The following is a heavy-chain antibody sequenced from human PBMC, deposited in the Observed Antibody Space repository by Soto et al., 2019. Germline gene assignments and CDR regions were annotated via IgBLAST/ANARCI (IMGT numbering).Heavy chain of an antibody. CDR2: IYYSGST. V-gene: IGHV4-30-4*01. D-gene: IGHD5-18*01. Sequence: SETLSLTCTVSGGSISSGDYYWSWIRQPPGKGLEWIGYIYYSGSTYYNPSLKSRVTISVDTSKNQFSLKLSSVTAADTAVYYCARAPPAMVTYYFDYWGQGTLVTVSS. CDR3: ARAPPAMVTYYFDY. CDR1: GGSISSGDYY. J-gene: IGHJ4*02.